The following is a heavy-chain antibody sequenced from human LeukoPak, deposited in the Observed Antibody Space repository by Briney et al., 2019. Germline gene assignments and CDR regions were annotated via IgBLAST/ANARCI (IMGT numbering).Heavy chain of an antibody. CDR1: GFIFGNYW. Sequence: GGSLRLSCAASGFIFGNYWMGWVRQAPGKGLEWVAYIKQDGSEKYYVDSVKGRFSISRDNAKNSLYLQLNSLRVEDTAVYYCAREVKAFGDHGAFDVWGQGTMVTVPS. CDR2: IKQDGSEK. J-gene: IGHJ3*01. CDR3: AREVKAFGDHGAFDV. V-gene: IGHV3-7*01. D-gene: IGHD4-17*01.